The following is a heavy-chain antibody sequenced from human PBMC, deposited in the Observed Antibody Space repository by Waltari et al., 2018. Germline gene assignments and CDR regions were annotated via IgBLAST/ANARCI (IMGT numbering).Heavy chain of an antibody. V-gene: IGHV4-59*08. CDR1: GGSISSHY. CDR3: ARQGSSGWYEDWFDP. Sequence: QVQLQESGPGLVKPSETLSLTCTVSGGSISSHYWSWIRQPPGKGLEWIGYIYYSGSTNYNPSLKSRVTISVDTSKNQFSLKLSSVTAADTAVYYCARQGSSGWYEDWFDPWGQGTLVTVSS. CDR2: IYYSGST. D-gene: IGHD6-19*01. J-gene: IGHJ5*02.